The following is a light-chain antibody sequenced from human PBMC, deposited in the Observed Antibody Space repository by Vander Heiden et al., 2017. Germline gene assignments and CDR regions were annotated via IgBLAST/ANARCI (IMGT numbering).Light chain of an antibody. CDR1: SNDLGNQG. J-gene: IGLJ1*01. CDR2: RNN. Sequence: AVLTQPPSVSVSLGQTATITCSGTSNDLGNQGAAWLQQHHGHPPMLLSYRNNDRPSGISDRFSASKSGNTATLTITGLQAEDEADYYCSAGDSGCGTYVFGTGTKVTVL. V-gene: IGLV10-54*04. CDR3: SAGDSGCGTYV.